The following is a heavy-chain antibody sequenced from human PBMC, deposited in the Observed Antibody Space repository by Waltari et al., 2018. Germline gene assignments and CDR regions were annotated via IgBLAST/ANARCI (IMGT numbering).Heavy chain of an antibody. CDR3: ARAGDPITMVRGVISYYGMDV. D-gene: IGHD3-10*01. V-gene: IGHV4-59*01. CDR1: GGSISSYY. J-gene: IGHJ6*02. CDR2: IYYCWST. Sequence: QVQLQESGPGLVKTSETLSLTCTVSGGSISSYYWSWIRQPPGKGLEWIGYIYYCWSTNDHPTLTSRVTISVDPSKNQFSLKLSSVTAADTAVYYCARAGDPITMVRGVISYYGMDVWGQGTTVTVSS.